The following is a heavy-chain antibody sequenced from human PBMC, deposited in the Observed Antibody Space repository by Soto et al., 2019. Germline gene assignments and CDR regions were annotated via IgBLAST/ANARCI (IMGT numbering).Heavy chain of an antibody. Sequence: EVQMLESGGGLVQPGGSLRLSCAASGFTCSSYDMSWVRQAPGKGLEWVSTILVGGSTHYPDSVKGWFTISRDNSKNTVFLQMNSLTAGDTAVYYCAKATATGGGAFDICGQGTMVTVSS. CDR3: AKATATGGGAFDI. D-gene: IGHD2-8*02. CDR2: ILVGGST. V-gene: IGHV3-23*01. J-gene: IGHJ3*02. CDR1: GFTCSSYD.